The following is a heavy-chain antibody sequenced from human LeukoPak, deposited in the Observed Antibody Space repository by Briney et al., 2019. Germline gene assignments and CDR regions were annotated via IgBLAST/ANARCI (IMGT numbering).Heavy chain of an antibody. CDR3: ARGLYYYGSGSFFGI. CDR1: GGSFSGYY. D-gene: IGHD3-10*01. Sequence: SETLSLTCAVYGGSFSGYYWSWIRQPPGKGLEWIGKINHSGSTNYNPSLNSRVTISVDTSKNQFSLKLSSVTAADTAVYYCARGLYYYGSGSFFGIWGQGTMVTVSS. CDR2: INHSGST. J-gene: IGHJ3*02. V-gene: IGHV4-34*01.